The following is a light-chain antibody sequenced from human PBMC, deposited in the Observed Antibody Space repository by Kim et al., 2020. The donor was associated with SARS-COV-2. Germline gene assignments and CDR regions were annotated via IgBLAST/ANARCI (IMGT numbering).Light chain of an antibody. V-gene: IGKV3-20*01. CDR1: QSVDTNY. Sequence: PGESATLSCRASQSVDTNYLAWYQQKPGQAPRLLIYGASSRATDIPNRFSGSGSGTDFTLTISRLEPEDFAVYYCQQYDGLPTFGGGTKVDIK. CDR2: GAS. J-gene: IGKJ4*01. CDR3: QQYDGLPT.